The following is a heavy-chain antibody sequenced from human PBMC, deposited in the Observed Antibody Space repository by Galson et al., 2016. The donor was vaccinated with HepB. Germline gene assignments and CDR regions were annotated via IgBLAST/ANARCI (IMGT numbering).Heavy chain of an antibody. CDR1: GVSITGNDW. V-gene: IGHV4-4*02. CDR3: ARQYWGGPSDY. Sequence: SETLSLTCAVSGVSITGNDWWSWVRQPPGQGLEWIGQIFHSGRVNYTPSLASRVTISIDTSNNHFSLRLTSVTAADTALYYCARQYWGGPSDYWGQGTLVTVSS. D-gene: IGHD2/OR15-2a*01. J-gene: IGHJ4*02. CDR2: IFHSGRV.